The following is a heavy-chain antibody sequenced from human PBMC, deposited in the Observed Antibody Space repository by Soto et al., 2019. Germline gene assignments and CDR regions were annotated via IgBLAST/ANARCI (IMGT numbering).Heavy chain of an antibody. J-gene: IGHJ4*02. CDR2: ISWNSGSI. D-gene: IGHD6-19*01. V-gene: IGHV3-9*01. Sequence: EVRLVESGGGLVQPGRSLRLSCAASGFTFDDYAMHWVRQAPGKGLEWVSGISWNSGSIGYADSVKGRFTISRDNAKNSLYLQMNSLRAEDTALYYCAKEKRYSSGWYAFDYWGQGTLVTVSS. CDR3: AKEKRYSSGWYAFDY. CDR1: GFTFDDYA.